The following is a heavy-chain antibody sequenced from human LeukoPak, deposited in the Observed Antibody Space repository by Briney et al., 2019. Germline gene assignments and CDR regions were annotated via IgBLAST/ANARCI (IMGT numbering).Heavy chain of an antibody. V-gene: IGHV1-18*01. J-gene: IGHJ4*02. Sequence: GASVKVSCKASGYTFTSYGISWVRQAPGQGLEWMGWISAYNGNTNYAQKLQGRVTMTTDTSTSTAYMELRSLRSDDTAVYYCALVWGSYPVDPLDYWGQGTLVTVSS. CDR3: ALVWGSYPVDPLDY. D-gene: IGHD3-16*02. CDR2: ISAYNGNT. CDR1: GYTFTSYG.